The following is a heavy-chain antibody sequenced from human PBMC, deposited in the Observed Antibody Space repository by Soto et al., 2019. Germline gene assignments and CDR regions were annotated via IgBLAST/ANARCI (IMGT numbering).Heavy chain of an antibody. J-gene: IGHJ5*02. CDR1: GGSISSGGYY. D-gene: IGHD2-15*01. V-gene: IGHV4-31*03. CDR3: AREGDDCSGGSCYVPNWFDP. Sequence: SETLSLTCTVSGGSISSGGYYWSWIRQHPGKGLEWIGYIYYSGSTYYNPSLKSRVTISVDTSKNQFSLKLSSVTAADTAVYYCAREGDDCSGGSCYVPNWFDPWGQGTLVTVSS. CDR2: IYYSGST.